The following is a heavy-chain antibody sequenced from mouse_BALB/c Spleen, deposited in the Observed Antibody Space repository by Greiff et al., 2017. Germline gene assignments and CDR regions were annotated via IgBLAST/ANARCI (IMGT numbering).Heavy chain of an antibody. CDR1: GYAFTNYL. V-gene: IGHV1-54*01. D-gene: IGHD2-2*01. CDR3: ARSSIYYGYDY. J-gene: IGHJ2*01. Sequence: VQGVESGAELVRPGTSVKVSCKASGYAFTNYLIEWVKQRPGQGLEWIGVINPGSGGTNYNEKFKGKATLTADKSSSTAYMQLSSLTSDDSAVYFCARSSIYYGYDYWGQGTTLTVSS. CDR2: INPGSGGT.